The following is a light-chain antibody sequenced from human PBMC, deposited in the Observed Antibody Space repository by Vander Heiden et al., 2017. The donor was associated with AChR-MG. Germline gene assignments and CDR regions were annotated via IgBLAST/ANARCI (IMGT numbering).Light chain of an antibody. CDR1: SSDVGGYNY. CDR3: SSYTSSSTLEV. Sequence: QPALTQPASVSGSPGQSITFSCTGTSSDVGGYNYVSWYQQHPGKAPKRMIYDVSNRPSGVSNRFSGSKSGNTASLTISGLQDEDEADYYCSSYTSSSTLEVFGTGTKVTIL. V-gene: IGLV2-14*03. J-gene: IGLJ1*01. CDR2: DVS.